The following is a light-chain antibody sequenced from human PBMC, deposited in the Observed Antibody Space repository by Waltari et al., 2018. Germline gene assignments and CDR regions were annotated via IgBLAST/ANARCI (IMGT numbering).Light chain of an antibody. J-gene: IGKJ1*01. Sequence: EIMLTQSPATLSFCPGERAALSCRASQSISKYLAWYQQKPGQAPRLLIYDASIRATGIPDSFSGSGYGTDFSLTISRLEPEDYAVYYCQKYGSLAATFGRGTKVEIK. CDR3: QKYGSLAAT. CDR2: DAS. CDR1: QSISKY. V-gene: IGKV3-20*01.